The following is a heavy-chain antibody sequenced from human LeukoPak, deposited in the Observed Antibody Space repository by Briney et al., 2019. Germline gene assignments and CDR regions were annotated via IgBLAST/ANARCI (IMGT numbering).Heavy chain of an antibody. CDR3: ARSLLYSSSSWFDP. J-gene: IGHJ5*02. V-gene: IGHV4-59*01. Sequence: PSETLSLTCTVSGGSISSYYWSWIRQPPGKGLEWIGYIYYSGSTNYNPSLKSRVTISVDTSKNQFSLKLSSVTAADTAVYYCARSLLYSSSSWFDPWGQGTLVTVSS. CDR1: GGSISSYY. D-gene: IGHD6-6*01. CDR2: IYYSGST.